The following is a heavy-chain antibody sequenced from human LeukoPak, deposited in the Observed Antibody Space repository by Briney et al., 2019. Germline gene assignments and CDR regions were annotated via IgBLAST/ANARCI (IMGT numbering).Heavy chain of an antibody. V-gene: IGHV4-39*07. Sequence: KPSETLSLTCTVSGGSISSSSYYWGWIRQPPGKGLEWIGSIYYSGSTNYNPSLKSRVTISVDTSKNQFSLKLSSVTAADTAVYYCARSYDSSGYYYAPFDYWGQGTLVTVSS. D-gene: IGHD3-22*01. CDR1: GGSISSSSYY. J-gene: IGHJ4*02. CDR2: IYYSGST. CDR3: ARSYDSSGYYYAPFDY.